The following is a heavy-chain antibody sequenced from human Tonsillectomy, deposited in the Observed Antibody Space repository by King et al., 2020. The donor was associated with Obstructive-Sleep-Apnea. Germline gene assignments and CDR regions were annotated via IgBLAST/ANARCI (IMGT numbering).Heavy chain of an antibody. D-gene: IGHD2-8*01. CDR2: IKQDGSEK. J-gene: IGHJ6*02. CDR1: GFTFSSYW. CDR3: ARANHCTNGVCYTGYYYYYGMDV. Sequence: VQLVESGGGLVQPGGPLRLSCAASGFTFSSYWMSWVRQAPGRGLEWVANIKQDGSEKYYVDSVKGRFTISRDNAKNSLYLQMNSLRAEDTAVYYCARANHCTNGVCYTGYYYYYGMDVWGQGTTVTVSS. V-gene: IGHV3-7*03.